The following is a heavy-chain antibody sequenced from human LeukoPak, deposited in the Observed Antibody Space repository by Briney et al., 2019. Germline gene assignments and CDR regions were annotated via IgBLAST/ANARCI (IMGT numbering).Heavy chain of an antibody. D-gene: IGHD3-10*01. CDR2: ISAYNGNI. Sequence: ASVKVSCKASGYTFTSYGISWVRQAPGQGLEWMGWISAYNGNINYAQKLQGRVTMTTDTSTSTAYMELRSLRSDDTAVYYCARAQTYYYGSGSLSAFDIWGQGTMVIVSS. V-gene: IGHV1-18*01. CDR3: ARAQTYYYGSGSLSAFDI. J-gene: IGHJ3*02. CDR1: GYTFTSYG.